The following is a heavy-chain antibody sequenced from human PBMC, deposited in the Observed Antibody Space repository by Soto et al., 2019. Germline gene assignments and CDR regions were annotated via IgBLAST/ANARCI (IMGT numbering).Heavy chain of an antibody. CDR3: ARAAALAGYSDFNR. V-gene: IGHV4-30-4*01. CDR2: IYSTGTT. CDR1: GGTINVGDYY. D-gene: IGHD2-15*01. J-gene: IGHJ4*02. Sequence: QVQLQESGPGLLKPSQTLSLTCNVSGGTINVGDYYWTWIRQTPGKGLEWIGYIYSTGTTHNNPSLRGRVTMSVDTTKSQFSLKLTSVTAADTSVYFCARAAALAGYSDFNRWGQGTLVTVSS.